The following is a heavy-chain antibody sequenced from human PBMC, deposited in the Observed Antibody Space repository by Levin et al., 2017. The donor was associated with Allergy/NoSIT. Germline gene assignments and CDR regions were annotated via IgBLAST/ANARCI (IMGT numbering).Heavy chain of an antibody. CDR1: GFTFSSYG. CDR2: IWYDGSNK. V-gene: IGHV3-33*01. J-gene: IGHJ5*02. Sequence: GGSLRLSCAASGFTFSSYGMHWVRQAPGKGLEWVAVIWYDGSNKYYADSVKGRFTISRDNSKNTLYLQMNSLRAEDTAVYYCARGGFGELLEFDPWGQGTLVTVSS. D-gene: IGHD3-10*01. CDR3: ARGGFGELLEFDP.